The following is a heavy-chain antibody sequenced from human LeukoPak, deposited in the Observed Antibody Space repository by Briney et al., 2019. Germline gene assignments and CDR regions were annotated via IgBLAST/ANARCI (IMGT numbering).Heavy chain of an antibody. V-gene: IGHV3-23*01. D-gene: IGHD7-27*01. J-gene: IGHJ4*02. CDR3: ARDLAWGAFDY. CDR1: GFSFSNHG. Sequence: PGGSLRLSCAASGFSFSNHGMNWVRQAPGKGLGWLSGVSPPGGGTYYADSVKGRFTISRDDSKNTLSLQMNSLRVEDTAVYYCARDLAWGAFDYWGQGTLVTVSS. CDR2: VSPPGGGT.